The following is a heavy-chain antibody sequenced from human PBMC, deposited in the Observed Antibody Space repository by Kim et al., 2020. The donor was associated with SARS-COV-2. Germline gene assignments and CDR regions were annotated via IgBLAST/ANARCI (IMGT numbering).Heavy chain of an antibody. V-gene: IGHV3-23*01. CDR3: AKDRRITMVRGVIIGWFDP. Sequence: GRFTISRDNSKNTLYLQINSLRAEDTAVYYCAKDRRITMVRGVIIGWFDPWGQGTLVTVSS. J-gene: IGHJ5*02. D-gene: IGHD3-10*01.